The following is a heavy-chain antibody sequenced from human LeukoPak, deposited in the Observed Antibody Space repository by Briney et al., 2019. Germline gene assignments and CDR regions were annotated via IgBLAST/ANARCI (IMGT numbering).Heavy chain of an antibody. J-gene: IGHJ4*02. CDR1: GFTFSSYS. CDR3: ARESGGSFIDY. CDR2: ISSSSSYI. D-gene: IGHD2-15*01. V-gene: IGHV3-21*01. Sequence: GGSLRLSCAASGFTFSSYSMNWVRQAPGKGLEWVSSISSSSSYIYYADSVKGRFTISRDNAKNSLYLRMNSLRAEDTAVYYCARESGGSFIDYWGQGTLVTVSS.